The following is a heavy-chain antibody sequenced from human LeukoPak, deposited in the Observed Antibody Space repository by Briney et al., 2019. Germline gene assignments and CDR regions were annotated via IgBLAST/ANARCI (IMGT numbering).Heavy chain of an antibody. J-gene: IGHJ4*02. CDR2: INTNTGNP. CDR1: GYTFTSYA. CDR3: ASPPTGSYSYYFDY. V-gene: IGHV7-4-1*02. D-gene: IGHD3-10*01. Sequence: ASVKVSCKASGYTFTSYAMNWVRQAPGQGLEWMGWINTNTGNPTYAQGFTGRFVFSLDTSVSTAYLQISSLKAEDTAVYYCASPPTGSYSYYFDYWGQGTLVTVSS.